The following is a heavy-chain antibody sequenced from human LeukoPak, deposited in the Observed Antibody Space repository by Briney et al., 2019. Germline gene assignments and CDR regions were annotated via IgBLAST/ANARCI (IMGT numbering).Heavy chain of an antibody. J-gene: IGHJ4*02. CDR1: GGSISSYY. CDR3: ASVGARSY. V-gene: IGHV4-59*01. Sequence: PSETLSLTCTVSGGSISSYYWSWIRQPPGKGLEWIGYIYYSGSTNYNPSLKSRVTISVDTSKNQFSLKLSSVTAADTAVYYCASVGARSYWGQGTLVTVSS. D-gene: IGHD1-26*01. CDR2: IYYSGST.